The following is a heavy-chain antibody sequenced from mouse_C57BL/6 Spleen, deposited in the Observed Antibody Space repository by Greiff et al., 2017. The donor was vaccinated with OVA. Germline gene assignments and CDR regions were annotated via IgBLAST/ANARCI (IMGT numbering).Heavy chain of an antibody. J-gene: IGHJ4*01. CDR3: ARGGDYYGSILYAMDY. V-gene: IGHV1-69*01. D-gene: IGHD1-1*01. Sequence: QVHVKQPGAELVMPGASVKLSCKASGYTFTSYWMHWVKQRPGQGLEWIGEIDPSDSYTNYNQKFKGKSTLTVDKSSSTAYMQLSSLTSVDSAVYYCARGGDYYGSILYAMDYWGQGTSVTVSS. CDR1: GYTFTSYW. CDR2: IDPSDSYT.